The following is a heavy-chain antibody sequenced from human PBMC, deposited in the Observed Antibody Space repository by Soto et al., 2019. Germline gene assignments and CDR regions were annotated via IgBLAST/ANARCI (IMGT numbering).Heavy chain of an antibody. J-gene: IGHJ4*02. D-gene: IGHD5-18*01. CDR1: GYSFTSYW. V-gene: IGHV5-10-1*01. CDR2: IDPSDSYT. Sequence: GESLKISCKGSGYSFTSYWINWVRQMPGKGLEWMGRIDPSDSYTSYSPSFQGHVTISADKSISTAYLQWSSLKASDTAMYYCARPLLGYSYGFDYWGQGTLVTVSS. CDR3: ARPLLGYSYGFDY.